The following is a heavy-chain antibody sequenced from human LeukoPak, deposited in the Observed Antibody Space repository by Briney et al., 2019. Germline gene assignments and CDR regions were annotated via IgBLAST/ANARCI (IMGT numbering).Heavy chain of an antibody. CDR3: AKTRLPSIAVAGTVYFQH. Sequence: GGSLRLSCAASGFIFSSYWMNWVRQAPGKGLEWVSAISGSGGSTYYPDSVKGRFTISRDNSKNTLYLQMNSLRAEDTAVYYCAKTRLPSIAVAGTVYFQHWGQGTLVTVSS. CDR2: ISGSGGST. V-gene: IGHV3-23*01. J-gene: IGHJ1*01. D-gene: IGHD6-19*01. CDR1: GFIFSSYW.